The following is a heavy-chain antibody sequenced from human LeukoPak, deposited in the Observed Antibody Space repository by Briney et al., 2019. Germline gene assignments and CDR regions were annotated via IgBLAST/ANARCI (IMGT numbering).Heavy chain of an antibody. V-gene: IGHV5-51*01. CDR2: IYPADSTA. Sequence: RGESLKISCKASGYSFTTYWIGWVRQVPGKGLEWVGIIYPADSTAKYSPSFQGQVTISVDKSISTAYLQWSRLEASDTAVYYCASPTGGPAVAGTGAFDIWGQGTMVTVSS. CDR1: GYSFTTYW. D-gene: IGHD6-19*01. CDR3: ASPTGGPAVAGTGAFDI. J-gene: IGHJ3*02.